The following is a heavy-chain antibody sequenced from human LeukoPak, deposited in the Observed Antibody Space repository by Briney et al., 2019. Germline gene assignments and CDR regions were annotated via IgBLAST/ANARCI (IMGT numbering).Heavy chain of an antibody. CDR2: INGDGSTT. CDR1: GFTFSSYW. Sequence: GGSLRLSCAASGFTFSSYWMHWVRQAPGKGLLWVSRINGDGSTTSTADSVKGRFTISRDNAKNTLYLQLNSLRAEDTAIYFCARGLPQSSNTWNDHWGQGTLVTVSS. V-gene: IGHV3-74*01. D-gene: IGHD6-6*01. J-gene: IGHJ5*02. CDR3: ARGLPQSSNTWNDH.